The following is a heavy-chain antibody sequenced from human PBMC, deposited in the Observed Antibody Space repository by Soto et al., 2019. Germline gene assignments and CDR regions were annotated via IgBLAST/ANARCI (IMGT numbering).Heavy chain of an antibody. D-gene: IGHD3-10*01. V-gene: IGHV3-23*01. J-gene: IGHJ4*02. CDR1: GFTFSSYA. CDR2: ISGSGGST. CDR3: ARGDYYGSGSYYETQNY. Sequence: GGSLRLSCAASGFTFSSYAMSWVRQAPGKGLEWVSAISGSGGSTYYADTVKGRFTISRDNSKNTLYLQMNSLRAEDTAVYYCARGDYYGSGSYYETQNYWGQGTLVTVSS.